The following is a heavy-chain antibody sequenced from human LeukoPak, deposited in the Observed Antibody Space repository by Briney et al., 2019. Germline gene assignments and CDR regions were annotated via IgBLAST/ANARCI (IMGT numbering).Heavy chain of an antibody. V-gene: IGHV4-59*08. J-gene: IGHJ6*02. CDR1: GGSISTYY. Sequence: SETLSLTCSVSGGSISTYYWSWIRQPPGKGREWIGYIYYTGTTDYNPSLKSRVTISLDTSKDQFSLKLSSVTAADTAVYYCARSLSSTGYYYYGMDVWGQGTTVTVSS. D-gene: IGHD6-13*01. CDR2: IYYTGTT. CDR3: ARSLSSTGYYYYGMDV.